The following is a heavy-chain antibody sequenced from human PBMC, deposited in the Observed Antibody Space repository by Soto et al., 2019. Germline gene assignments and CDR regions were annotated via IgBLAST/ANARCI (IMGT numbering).Heavy chain of an antibody. D-gene: IGHD5-12*01. CDR1: GFTFSSYA. CDR2: ISGSGGIT. J-gene: IGHJ4*02. V-gene: IGHV3-23*01. CDR3: EEETLDIVMAEVDY. Sequence: PVGSLRLSCAASGFTFSSYAMSWVRQAPGKGLEWVSAISGSGGITYYADSVKGRFTISRDNSKNTLYLQMNSLRAEDTAVYYCEEETLDIVMAEVDYWGQGTLVTVSS.